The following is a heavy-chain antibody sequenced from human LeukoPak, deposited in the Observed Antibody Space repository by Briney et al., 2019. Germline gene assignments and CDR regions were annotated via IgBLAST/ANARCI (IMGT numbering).Heavy chain of an antibody. CDR1: GYTFTDYY. V-gene: IGHV1-2*02. CDR2: INPNNGDT. J-gene: IGHJ4*02. CDR3: ARDTWGARGNRGYDY. D-gene: IGHD3-10*01. Sequence: ASVKVSCKASGYTFTDYYLQWVRQAPGQGLEWMGWINPNNGDTSYSQKFLGRVTMTMDTAISTTYIELSRLRSDDTAIYYCARDTWGARGNRGYDYWGQGTLVTVSS.